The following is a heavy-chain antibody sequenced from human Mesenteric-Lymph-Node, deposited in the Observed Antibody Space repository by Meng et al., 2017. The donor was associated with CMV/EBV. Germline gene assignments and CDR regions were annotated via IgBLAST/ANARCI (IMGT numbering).Heavy chain of an antibody. CDR1: GFTFSSYW. Sequence: GGSLRLSCAASGFTFSSYWMHWVRQAPGKGLLWVSRINSDGSSTSYADSVKGRFTISRDNAKNSLYLQMNSLRAEDTAVYYCAREKFCTPACSSVFDHWGQGTLVTVSS. CDR2: INSDGSST. J-gene: IGHJ4*02. V-gene: IGHV3-74*01. CDR3: AREKFCTPACSSVFDH. D-gene: IGHD2-8*01.